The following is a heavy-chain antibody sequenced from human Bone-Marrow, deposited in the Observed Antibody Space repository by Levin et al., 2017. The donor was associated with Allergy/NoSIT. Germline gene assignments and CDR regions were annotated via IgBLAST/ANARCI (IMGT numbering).Heavy chain of an antibody. J-gene: IGHJ6*03. CDR1: GGTFSSHG. Sequence: SVKISCKASGGTFSSHGIALVRQAPGQGLEWMGGIIPIFGPPNYAQKFQGRVTISADESTNTAYMELSSLRSDDTAVFCCARLTGDCSGGACSSEYFYYYMDVWGKGTTVTVSS. D-gene: IGHD2-15*01. V-gene: IGHV1-69*13. CDR3: ARLTGDCSGGACSSEYFYYYMDV. CDR2: IIPIFGPP.